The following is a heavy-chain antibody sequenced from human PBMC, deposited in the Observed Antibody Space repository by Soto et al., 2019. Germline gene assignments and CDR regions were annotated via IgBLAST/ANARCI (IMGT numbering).Heavy chain of an antibody. CDR2: IWYDGSRT. CDR3: ARDLLEEPADYYDTKADALDT. V-gene: IGHV3-33*01. D-gene: IGHD3-22*01. Sequence: PGGSLRLSCAASGFTFSTYGIHWVRQAPGKGLEWVALIWYDGSRTYYADSVKGRFTISRDNSKNTVYLQMNSLRAEDTAIYYCARDLLEEPADYYDTKADALDTWGQGTMVTVSS. J-gene: IGHJ3*02. CDR1: GFTFSTYG.